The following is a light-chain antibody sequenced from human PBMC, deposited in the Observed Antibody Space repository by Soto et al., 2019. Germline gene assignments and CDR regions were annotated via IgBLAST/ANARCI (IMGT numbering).Light chain of an antibody. V-gene: IGKV3-20*01. CDR1: QSVSSSY. Sequence: IVVTQSPCTLSLSTGERATLSCRASQSVSSSYLAWYQQKPGQAPRLLIYGASSRATGIPDRFSGSGSGTDFTLTISRLEPEDFAVYYCQQYGSSPRTFGQGTMVDVK. J-gene: IGKJ1*01. CDR2: GAS. CDR3: QQYGSSPRT.